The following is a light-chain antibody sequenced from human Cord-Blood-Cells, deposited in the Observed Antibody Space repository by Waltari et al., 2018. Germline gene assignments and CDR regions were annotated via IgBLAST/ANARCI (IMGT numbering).Light chain of an antibody. J-gene: IGKJ4*01. Sequence: DTQMNQSPSTLSSSVGDRVTITCRASQSISSWLAWYQQKHGQAPTLLVYDADSLESGFPSRFSGSGSGTEFTLTISSLQPDGFATYCCQQYNSYLTFGGGTKVEIK. CDR3: QQYNSYLT. CDR1: QSISSW. V-gene: IGKV1-5*01. CDR2: DAD.